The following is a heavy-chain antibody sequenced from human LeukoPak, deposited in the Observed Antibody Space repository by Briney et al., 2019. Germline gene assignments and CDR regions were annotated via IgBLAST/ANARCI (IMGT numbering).Heavy chain of an antibody. CDR1: GGSINGFD. V-gene: IGHV4-59*08. D-gene: IGHD3-10*01. J-gene: IGHJ4*02. Sequence: SESLSLTCTVSGGSINGFDWSWIRRPPGRRLEWIGYISYSGSTYYRPSLKSRLTMSLDTSQNQFSLRLNSVTAADTAIYYCARHVISFGESYSQYSFDYWGQGSLVTVSS. CDR2: ISYSGST. CDR3: ARHVISFGESYSQYSFDY.